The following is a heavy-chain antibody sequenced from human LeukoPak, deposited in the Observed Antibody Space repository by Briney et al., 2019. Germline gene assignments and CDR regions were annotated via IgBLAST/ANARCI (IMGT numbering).Heavy chain of an antibody. Sequence: GGSLRLSCAASGFTFDDYGMSWVRQAPGKGLEWVSGINWNGGSTGYADSVKGRFTISRDNAKNSLYLQMNSLRAEDTALYYCARGYSGYDPNWFDPWGQGTLVTVSS. CDR1: GFTFDDYG. J-gene: IGHJ5*02. CDR2: INWNGGST. CDR3: ARGYSGYDPNWFDP. D-gene: IGHD5-12*01. V-gene: IGHV3-20*04.